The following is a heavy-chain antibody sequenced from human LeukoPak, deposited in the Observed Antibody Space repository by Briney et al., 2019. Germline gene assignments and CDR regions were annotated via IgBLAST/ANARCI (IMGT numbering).Heavy chain of an antibody. CDR1: GYTFTGYY. Sequence: GSVKVSCKASGYTFTGYYMHWVRQAPGQGLEWMGWINPNSGGANYAQKFQGRVTMTRDTSISTAYMELSRLRSDDTAVYYCARERTLTSCYDYWGQGTLVTV. D-gene: IGHD2-15*01. CDR3: ARERTLTSCYDY. J-gene: IGHJ4*02. CDR2: INPNSGGA. V-gene: IGHV1-2*02.